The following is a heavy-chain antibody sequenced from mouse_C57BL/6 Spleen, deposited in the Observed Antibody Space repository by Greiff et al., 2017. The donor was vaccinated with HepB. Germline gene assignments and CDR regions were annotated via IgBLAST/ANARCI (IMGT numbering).Heavy chain of an antibody. CDR2: ISDGGSYT. CDR3: ERDRGYDYGAWFAY. V-gene: IGHV5-4*01. D-gene: IGHD2-4*01. CDR1: GFTFSSYA. J-gene: IGHJ3*01. Sequence: EVKLVESGGGLVKPGGSLKLSCAASGFTFSSYAMSWVRQTPEKRLEWVATISDGGSYTYYPDNVKGRFTISRDNAKNNLYLQMSHLKSEDTAMYYCERDRGYDYGAWFAYWGQGTLVTVSA.